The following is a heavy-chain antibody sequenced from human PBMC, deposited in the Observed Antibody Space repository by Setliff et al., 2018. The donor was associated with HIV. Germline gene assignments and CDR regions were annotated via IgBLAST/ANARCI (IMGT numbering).Heavy chain of an antibody. V-gene: IGHV3-30*18. D-gene: IGHD7-27*01. Sequence: PGGSLRLSCAASGFTLSSYGMHWVRQAPGKGLEWVSLISYDGSNKYYADSVKGRCSISRDNPKNTVYLQMNILRAEDTALYYCAKIPHTGDSDYDVWGQGTMVTVSS. CDR2: ISYDGSNK. J-gene: IGHJ3*01. CDR1: GFTLSSYG. CDR3: AKIPHTGDSDYDV.